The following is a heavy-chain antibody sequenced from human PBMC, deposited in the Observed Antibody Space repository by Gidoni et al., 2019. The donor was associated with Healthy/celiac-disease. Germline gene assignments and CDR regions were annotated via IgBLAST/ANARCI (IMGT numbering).Heavy chain of an antibody. CDR1: GFTFDDYA. J-gene: IGHJ4*02. CDR2: ISWNSGSI. CDR3: AKDLGVEYQGPFDY. D-gene: IGHD2-2*01. Sequence: EVQLVVSGGGLVQPDSSLRLSCAASGFTFDDYAMHWVRQAPGKGLEWVLGISWNSGSIGYADSVKGRFTISRDNAKNSLYLQMNSLRAEDTALYYCAKDLGVEYQGPFDYWGQGTLVTVSS. V-gene: IGHV3-9*01.